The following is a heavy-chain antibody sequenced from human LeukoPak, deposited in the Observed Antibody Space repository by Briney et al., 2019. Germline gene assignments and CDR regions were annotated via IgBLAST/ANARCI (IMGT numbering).Heavy chain of an antibody. CDR1: GFTFSSYW. J-gene: IGHJ4*02. D-gene: IGHD2-15*01. V-gene: IGHV3-21*01. Sequence: GGSLRLSCAASGFTFSSYWMNWVRQAPGKGLEWVSSISGISTYIYYADSVKGRFTISRDNARNSLYLQMNSLRAEDTAIYYCARGRDCSGSSCYRDYWGQGTLVTVSS. CDR3: ARGRDCSGSSCYRDY. CDR2: ISGISTYI.